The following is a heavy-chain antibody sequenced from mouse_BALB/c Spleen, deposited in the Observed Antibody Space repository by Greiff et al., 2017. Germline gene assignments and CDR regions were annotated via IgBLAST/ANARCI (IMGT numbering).Heavy chain of an antibody. V-gene: IGHV1-7*01. CDR2: INPSTGYT. Sequence: QVQLQQSGAELAKPGASVKMSCKASGYTFTSYWMHWVKQRPGQGLEWIGYINPSTGYTEYNQKFKDKATLTADKSSSTAYMQLSSLTSEDSAVYYCASYDYDGGYAMDYWGQGTSVTVSS. D-gene: IGHD2-4*01. J-gene: IGHJ4*01. CDR3: ASYDYDGGYAMDY. CDR1: GYTFTSYW.